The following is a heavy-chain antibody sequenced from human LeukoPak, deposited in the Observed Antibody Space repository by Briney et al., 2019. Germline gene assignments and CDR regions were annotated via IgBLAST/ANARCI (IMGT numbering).Heavy chain of an antibody. CDR3: ARDYYFLGAFDI. CDR1: GGSISSYY. D-gene: IGHD3-22*01. Sequence: SETLSLTCTVSGGSISSYYWSWIRQPPGKGLEWIGYIYYSGSTNYNPSLKSRVTISVDTPKNQFSLKLSSVTAADTAVYYCARDYYFLGAFDIWGQGTMVTVSS. J-gene: IGHJ3*02. CDR2: IYYSGST. V-gene: IGHV4-59*01.